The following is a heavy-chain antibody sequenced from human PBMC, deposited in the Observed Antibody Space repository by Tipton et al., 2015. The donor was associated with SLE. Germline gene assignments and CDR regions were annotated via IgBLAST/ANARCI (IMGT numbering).Heavy chain of an antibody. CDR2: IYYGGST. CDR3: ARDYLKAGENRWYFDL. D-gene: IGHD7-27*01. Sequence: TLSLTCTVSGDSITSNYWNWIRQPPGKGLEWIGDIYYGGSTNYNPSLMSRVTISVDMSKNQFSVKLISVTAADTAVYYCARDYLKAGENRWYFDLWGRGTLVTVSS. J-gene: IGHJ2*01. V-gene: IGHV4-59*01. CDR1: GDSITSNY.